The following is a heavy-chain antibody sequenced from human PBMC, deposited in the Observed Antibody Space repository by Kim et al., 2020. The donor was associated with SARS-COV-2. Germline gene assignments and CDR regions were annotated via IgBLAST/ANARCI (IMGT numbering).Heavy chain of an antibody. V-gene: IGHV3-9*01. D-gene: IGHD3-3*01. CDR2: ISWNSGSI. Sequence: GGSLRLSCAASGFTFGDYAMHWVRQAPGKGLEWVSGISWNSGSIGYADSVKGRFTISRDNAKNSLYLQMNSLRAEDTALYYCAKDPSMYDSGAPFDYWGQGTLVTVSS. J-gene: IGHJ4*02. CDR3: AKDPSMYDSGAPFDY. CDR1: GFTFGDYA.